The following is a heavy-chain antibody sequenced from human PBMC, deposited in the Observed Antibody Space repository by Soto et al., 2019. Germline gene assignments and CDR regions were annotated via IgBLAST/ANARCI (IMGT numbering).Heavy chain of an antibody. Sequence: QVQLQESGPGLVKPSETLSLTCTVSGASVNSENYYWSWIRQPPGKGLEWIGYVYYSGSTNYNPSLTSRATISLDTYKNQFSLKMTSMTSADTAFYYCARGVLRCLQWFDPWGQGTLVTVSS. CDR2: VYYSGST. CDR3: ARGVLRCLQWFDP. V-gene: IGHV4-61*01. J-gene: IGHJ5*02. D-gene: IGHD3-3*01. CDR1: GASVNSENYY.